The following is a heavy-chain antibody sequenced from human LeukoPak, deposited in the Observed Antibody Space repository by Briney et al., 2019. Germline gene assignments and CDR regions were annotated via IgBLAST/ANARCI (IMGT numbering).Heavy chain of an antibody. CDR2: ISSSGSTI. CDR1: GFTFSSYE. J-gene: IGHJ4*02. V-gene: IGHV3-48*03. D-gene: IGHD6-13*01. Sequence: QPGGSLRLSCAASGFTFSSYEMNWVRQAPGKGLEWVSYISSSGSTIYYADSVKGRFTISRDNSKNTLYLQMNSLRGEDTAVYYCAKQGWGAAAGTIDYWGQGTLVTVSS. CDR3: AKQGWGAAAGTIDY.